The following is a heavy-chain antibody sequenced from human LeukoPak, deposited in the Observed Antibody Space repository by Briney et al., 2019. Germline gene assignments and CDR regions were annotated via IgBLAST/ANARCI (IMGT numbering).Heavy chain of an antibody. Sequence: PGGSLRLSCAASGFTFTSYAMSWVRQAPGKGLEWVSAISGSGGSTYYADSVKGRFTISRDISKNTLYLQMNSLRAEDTAVYYCAKAGSSWYYWFDPWGQGTLVTVSS. CDR3: AKAGSSWYYWFDP. J-gene: IGHJ5*02. CDR1: GFTFTSYA. D-gene: IGHD6-13*01. V-gene: IGHV3-23*01. CDR2: ISGSGGST.